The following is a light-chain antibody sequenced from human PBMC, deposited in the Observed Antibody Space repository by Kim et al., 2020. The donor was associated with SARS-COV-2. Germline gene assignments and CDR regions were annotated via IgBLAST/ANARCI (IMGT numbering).Light chain of an antibody. Sequence: LSPGERAILSVRARQSVGSNYIAWYQQRPGQAPRLVMYGASSRATDIPDRFSGSGSGTDFTLTINRLEPEDFAVYYCHQYGDSPDTFGQGTKLEI. CDR3: HQYGDSPDT. CDR2: GAS. J-gene: IGKJ2*01. CDR1: QSVGSNY. V-gene: IGKV3-20*01.